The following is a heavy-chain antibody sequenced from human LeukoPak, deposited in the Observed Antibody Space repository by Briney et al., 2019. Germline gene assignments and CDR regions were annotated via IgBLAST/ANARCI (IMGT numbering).Heavy chain of an antibody. D-gene: IGHD3-10*01. CDR3: ARGKGLLWFGERNWFDP. V-gene: IGHV4-34*01. CDR1: GGSFSGYY. J-gene: IGHJ5*02. Sequence: SETLSLTCAVHGGSFSGYYWSWIRQPSGKGLEWIGEINHSGSTNYNPSLKSRVTISVDTSKNQFSLKLRSVMAADTAVYYCARGKGLLWFGERNWFDPWGQGTLVTVSS. CDR2: INHSGST.